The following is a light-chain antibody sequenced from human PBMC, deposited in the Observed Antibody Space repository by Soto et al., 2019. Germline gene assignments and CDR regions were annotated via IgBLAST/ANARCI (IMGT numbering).Light chain of an antibody. V-gene: IGKV3-11*01. CDR2: DAS. J-gene: IGKJ1*01. CDR1: QSVTNY. Sequence: EIFLTQSPDTLSLSPGERATLTWRASQSVTNYIAWYQQRPGQAPRLLIYDASNRATGVPARFSGSRSGTDFTLTISDLEPADFGLYYCQQYGNSPQTFGQGTKVDIK. CDR3: QQYGNSPQT.